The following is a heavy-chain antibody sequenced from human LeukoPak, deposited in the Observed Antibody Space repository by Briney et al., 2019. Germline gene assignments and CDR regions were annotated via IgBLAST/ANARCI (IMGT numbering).Heavy chain of an antibody. J-gene: IGHJ4*02. CDR1: GFTFSSYA. D-gene: IGHD3-9*01. V-gene: IGHV3-23*01. Sequence: PGGSLRLSCAASGFTFSSYAMSWVRQAPGKGLEWVSAISGSGASTYYADSVKGRFTISRDNSKNTLYLQMNSLRAEDTAVYYCAKVLHYDILTGYSPYFDYWGQGTLVTVSS. CDR3: AKVLHYDILTGYSPYFDY. CDR2: ISGSGAST.